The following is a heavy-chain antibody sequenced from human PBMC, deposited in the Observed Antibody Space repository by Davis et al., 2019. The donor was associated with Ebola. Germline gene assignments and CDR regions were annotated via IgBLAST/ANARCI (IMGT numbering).Heavy chain of an antibody. CDR1: GFTFSSYG. J-gene: IGHJ4*02. CDR2: IWYDGSNK. Sequence: GESLKISCAASGFTFSSYGMHWVRQAPGKGLEWVAVIWYDGSNKYYADSVKGRFTISRDNSKNTLYLQMNSLRAEDTAVYYCARTTYYDILNYFDYWGQGTLVTVSS. D-gene: IGHD3-9*01. V-gene: IGHV3-30*19. CDR3: ARTTYYDILNYFDY.